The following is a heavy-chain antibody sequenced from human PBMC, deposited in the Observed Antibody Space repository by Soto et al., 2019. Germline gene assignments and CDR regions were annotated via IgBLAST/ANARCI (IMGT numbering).Heavy chain of an antibody. CDR3: AIRISTMTTDYFDY. CDR2: ISGSGTDT. J-gene: IGHJ4*02. D-gene: IGHD4-17*01. V-gene: IGHV3-23*01. CDR1: GFTFSSYA. Sequence: QSGGSLRLSCAASGFTFSSYAMSWVRQAPGKGLEWVSTISGSGTDTYFADSVKGRFTISRDNSKNTLFLQINSPRAEDTAVYYCAIRISTMTTDYFDYRGQGTLVTVSS.